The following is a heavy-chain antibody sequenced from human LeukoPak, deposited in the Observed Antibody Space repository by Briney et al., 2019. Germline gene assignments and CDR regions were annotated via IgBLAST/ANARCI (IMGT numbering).Heavy chain of an antibody. CDR3: ARPSAVVPAARMDV. CDR1: GFTFSSYS. Sequence: GGSLRLSCAASGFTFSSYSMNWVRQAPGKGLEWVSSISSSSSYIYYADSVEGRFTISRDNAKNSLYLQMNSLRAEDTAVYYCARPSAVVPAARMDVWGKGTTVTVSS. V-gene: IGHV3-21*01. CDR2: ISSSSSYI. D-gene: IGHD2-2*01. J-gene: IGHJ6*03.